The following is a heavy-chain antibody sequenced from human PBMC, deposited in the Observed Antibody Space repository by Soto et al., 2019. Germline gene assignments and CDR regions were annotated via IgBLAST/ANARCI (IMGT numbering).Heavy chain of an antibody. D-gene: IGHD4-17*01. Sequence: PSETLSLTCTVSGGSISSGDYYWSWIRQPPGKGLEWIGYIYYSGSTYYNPSLKSRVTISVDTSKNQFSLKPSSVTAADTAVYYCAREKRGTVTTSFYYYCYGMDVWGQGTTFTVSS. CDR3: AREKRGTVTTSFYYYCYGMDV. CDR1: GGSISSGDYY. V-gene: IGHV4-30-4*01. CDR2: IYYSGST. J-gene: IGHJ6*02.